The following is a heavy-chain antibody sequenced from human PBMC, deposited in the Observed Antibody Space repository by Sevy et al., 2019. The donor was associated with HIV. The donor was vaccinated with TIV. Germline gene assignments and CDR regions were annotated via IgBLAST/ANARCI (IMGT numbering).Heavy chain of an antibody. Sequence: GGSLRLSCTASGFTFGDYAMSWFRQAPGKGLEWVGFIRSKAYGGTTEYAASVKGRFTISRDDSKSIAYLQMNSLKTEDTAVYYCTRGVRGVIIPLFDYWGQRTLVTVSS. D-gene: IGHD3-10*01. CDR1: GFTFGDYA. V-gene: IGHV3-49*03. CDR2: IRSKAYGGTT. J-gene: IGHJ4*02. CDR3: TRGVRGVIIPLFDY.